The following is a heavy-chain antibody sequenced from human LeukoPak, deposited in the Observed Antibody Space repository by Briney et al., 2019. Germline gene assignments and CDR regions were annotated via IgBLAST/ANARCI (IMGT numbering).Heavy chain of an antibody. V-gene: IGHV4-59*11. D-gene: IGHD2-2*01. CDR2: IYYSGST. CDR1: GGSISSHH. Sequence: NPSETLSLTCTVSGGSISSHHWSWIRQPPGKGLEWIGYIYYSGSTNYNPSLKSRVTISVDTSKNQFSLKLSSATAADTAVYYCAREAIWWFDPWGQGTLVTVSS. J-gene: IGHJ5*02. CDR3: AREAIWWFDP.